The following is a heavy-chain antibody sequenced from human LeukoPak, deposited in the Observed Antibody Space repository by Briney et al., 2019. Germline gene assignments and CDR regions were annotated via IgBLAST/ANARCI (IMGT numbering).Heavy chain of an antibody. CDR2: ISGSGGST. J-gene: IGHJ6*02. CDR3: AKSIAVAGTNYYYYGMDV. CDR1: GFTFSSYA. V-gene: IGHV3-23*01. Sequence: GGSLRLSCAASGFTFSSYAMSWARQAPGKGLEWVSAISGSGGSTCYADSVKGRFTISRDNSKNTLYLQMNSLRAEDTAVYYCAKSIAVAGTNYYYYGMDVWGQGTTVTVSS. D-gene: IGHD6-19*01.